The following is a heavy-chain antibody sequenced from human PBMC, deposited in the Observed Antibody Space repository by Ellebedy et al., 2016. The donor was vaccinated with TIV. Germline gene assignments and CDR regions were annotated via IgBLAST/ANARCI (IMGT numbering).Heavy chain of an antibody. CDR3: TRGGTSYSDY. CDR1: GYSISSGYY. V-gene: IGHV4-38-2*02. Sequence: SETLSLTCTVSGYSISSGYYWGWIRQPPGKGLEWIGTIYYSGSTYYNPSLKSRITISVDTSENQFSLKLSSVTAADTAMYYCTRGGTSYSDYWGQGTLVTVSS. CDR2: IYYSGST. D-gene: IGHD1-1*01. J-gene: IGHJ4*02.